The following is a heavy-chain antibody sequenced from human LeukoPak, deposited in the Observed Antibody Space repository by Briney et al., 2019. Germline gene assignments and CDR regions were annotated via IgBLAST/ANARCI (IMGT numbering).Heavy chain of an antibody. CDR1: GYTFTSYG. D-gene: IGHD4-23*01. J-gene: IGHJ4*02. Sequence: VASVKVSCKASGYTFTSYGISWVRQAPGQGLEWMGWISAYNGNTNYAQKLQGRVTMTTDTSTSTAYMELRSLRSDDTAVYYCAREKEYGGNVRFDYWGQGTLVTVSS. V-gene: IGHV1-18*01. CDR2: ISAYNGNT. CDR3: AREKEYGGNVRFDY.